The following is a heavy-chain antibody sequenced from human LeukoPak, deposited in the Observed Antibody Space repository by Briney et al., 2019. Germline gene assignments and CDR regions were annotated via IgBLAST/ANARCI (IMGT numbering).Heavy chain of an antibody. D-gene: IGHD6-13*01. J-gene: IGHJ4*02. CDR1: GFTFCSYG. Sequence: QPGRSLRLSCAASGFTFCSYGMHCVRQAPRKGLGWVADILYDGSNKYYTDSVKGRFTLSRDNSKNTLYLQMNILGPEDTARYYCANAYTTSGVSNSWSGKFDYWGQGTLVTVSS. CDR3: ANAYTTSGVSNSWSGKFDY. CDR2: ILYDGSNK. V-gene: IGHV3-30*18.